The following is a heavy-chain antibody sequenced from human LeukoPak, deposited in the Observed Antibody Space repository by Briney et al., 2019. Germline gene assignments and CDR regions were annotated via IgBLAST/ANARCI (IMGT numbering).Heavy chain of an antibody. CDR3: ARENVPTYYYGSGSYYLFDY. CDR1: GFTFSSYA. V-gene: IGHV3-30-3*01. Sequence: GGSLRLSCAASGFTFSSYAMHWVRQAPGKGLEWVAVISYDGSNKYYADSVKGRFTISRDNSKSTLYLQMNSLRAEDTAVYYCARENVPTYYYGSGSYYLFDYWGQGTLVTVSS. D-gene: IGHD3-10*01. J-gene: IGHJ4*02. CDR2: ISYDGSNK.